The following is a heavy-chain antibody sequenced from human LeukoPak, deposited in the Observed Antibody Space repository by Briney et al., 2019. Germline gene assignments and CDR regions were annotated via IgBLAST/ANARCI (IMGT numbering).Heavy chain of an antibody. Sequence: GGSLRLSCAASGFTFSTYTMSWVRQAPGKGLEWVSGGRGSCGTTYYADSVKGRFTISRDNSKNTLYLQMNSLRAEDTAVYYCARDRVGSTSVTAVDYWGQGTLVTVSS. J-gene: IGHJ4*02. D-gene: IGHD4-17*01. CDR2: GRGSCGTT. CDR3: ARDRVGSTSVTAVDY. V-gene: IGHV3-23*01. CDR1: GFTFSTYT.